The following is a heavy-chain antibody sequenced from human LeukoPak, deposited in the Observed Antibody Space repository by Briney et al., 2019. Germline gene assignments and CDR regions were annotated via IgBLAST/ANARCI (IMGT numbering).Heavy chain of an antibody. CDR3: ARGLSFRRGWFHVDY. CDR1: GGSFCGNY. D-gene: IGHD6-19*01. J-gene: IGHJ4*02. CDR2: INHSGRT. Sequence: SETLSLTCAVYGGSFCGNYWSWLRQPPGKGLEWFGEINHSGRTNYNPSLKSRATISVDTSKNQFSLKLSSVSAADTGVYYCARGLSFRRGWFHVDYWGQGTLVTVSS. V-gene: IGHV4-34*01.